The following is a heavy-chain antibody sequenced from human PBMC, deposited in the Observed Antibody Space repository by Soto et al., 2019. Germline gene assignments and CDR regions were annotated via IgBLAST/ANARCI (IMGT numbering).Heavy chain of an antibody. CDR1: GGSISSSSYY. J-gene: IGHJ6*01. V-gene: IGHV4-39*02. CDR2: IYSSGST. D-gene: IGHD6-13*01. Sequence: SETLSRTCTLSGGSISSSSYYWGWIRQPPGKGLEWIGSIYSSGSTYYNPSLKSRVTISVDTSKNQFSLKLISVTAADAAGYSCAREGGIALICSMGDWRQVTT. CDR3: AREGGIALICSMGD.